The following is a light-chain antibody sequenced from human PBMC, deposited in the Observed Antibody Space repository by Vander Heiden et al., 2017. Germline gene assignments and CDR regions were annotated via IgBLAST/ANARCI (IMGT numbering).Light chain of an antibody. CDR1: SSNIGAGYD. CDR3: QSYDYSLSAWV. Sequence: QSVLTLPPSVTGTPGPRVTISCTGSSSNIGAGYDVHWYQQLPGTAPKLLSYGNNNRPSGVPVRFSGSKSVTSASLAITGLQAEDEADYYCQSYDYSLSAWVFGGGTKLTVL. J-gene: IGLJ3*02. CDR2: GNN. V-gene: IGLV1-40*01.